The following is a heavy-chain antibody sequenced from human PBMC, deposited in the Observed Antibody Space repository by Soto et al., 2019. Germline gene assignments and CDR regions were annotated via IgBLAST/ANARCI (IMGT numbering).Heavy chain of an antibody. J-gene: IGHJ6*02. V-gene: IGHV1-18*01. Sequence: QVQLVQSGAEVKKPGASVKVSCKASGYTFTSYGFSWVRQAPGQGLEWMGWINGYTGNTHYAQKFQGRVTMTTDTSTSTAYMELWTLISDDTAVYYFARSWVTGKGGMDVWGQGTTVTVSS. D-gene: IGHD3-16*01. CDR3: ARSWVTGKGGMDV. CDR2: INGYTGNT. CDR1: GYTFTSYG.